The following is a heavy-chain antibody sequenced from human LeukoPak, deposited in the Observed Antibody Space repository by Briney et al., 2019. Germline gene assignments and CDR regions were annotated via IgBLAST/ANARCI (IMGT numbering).Heavy chain of an antibody. CDR1: GFSFSNYG. D-gene: IGHD5-18*01. CDR2: VTGHGDTT. Sequence: PGGSLRLSCAASGFSFSNYGMNWLRQAPGKGLEWVLGVTGHGDTTYYADSVKGRFTISRDNSRNTVYLQISSLRAEDTAVYYCANDLGWIQLDLGRGQGTLVTVSS. J-gene: IGHJ4*02. V-gene: IGHV3-23*01. CDR3: ANDLGWIQLDLG.